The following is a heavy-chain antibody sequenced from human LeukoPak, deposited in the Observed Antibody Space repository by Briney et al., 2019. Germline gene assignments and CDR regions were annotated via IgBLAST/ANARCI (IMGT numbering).Heavy chain of an antibody. Sequence: PSETLSLTCAVSGGSISSSNWWSWVRQPPGKGLEWIGEIYHSGSTNYNPSLKSRVTISVDKSKNQFSLKLSSVTAADTAVYYCARDVGRLGELTASDYWGQGTLVTVSS. D-gene: IGHD3-10*01. J-gene: IGHJ4*02. CDR2: IYHSGST. V-gene: IGHV4-4*02. CDR1: GGSISSSNW. CDR3: ARDVGRLGELTASDY.